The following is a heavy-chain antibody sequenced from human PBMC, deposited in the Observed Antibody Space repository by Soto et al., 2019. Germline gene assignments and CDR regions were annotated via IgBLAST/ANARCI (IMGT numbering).Heavy chain of an antibody. V-gene: IGHV1-69*01. CDR1: GGTFGTSG. Sequence: QVQLVQSGAEVKKPGSSVKVSCKASGGTFGTSGFSWLRQAPGQGLEWLGGIIPIFGAADYEHRQRARVTITADESTSTVFMDVTSLRSEDTAVYFCARHCSSARCFTSRYWYFDIWGRGTSVTVSS. CDR2: IIPIFGAA. J-gene: IGHJ2*01. D-gene: IGHD2-2*02. CDR3: ARHCSSARCFTSRYWYFDI.